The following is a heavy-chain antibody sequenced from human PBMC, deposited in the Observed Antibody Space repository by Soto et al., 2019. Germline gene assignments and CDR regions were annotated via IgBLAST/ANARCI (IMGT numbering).Heavy chain of an antibody. CDR2: LCYDGSNK. V-gene: IGHV3-33*01. CDR3: ARDGITPLTGYSSGWYLGY. J-gene: IGHJ4*02. CDR1: GFTFSSYG. Sequence: QVQLVESGGGVVQPGRSLRLSCAASGFTFSSYGMHWVRQAPGKGLEWVAVLCYDGSNKYYADSVKGRFTISRDNSKNTLYLQMNSLRAEDTAVYYCARDGITPLTGYSSGWYLGYWGQGTLVTVSS. D-gene: IGHD6-19*01.